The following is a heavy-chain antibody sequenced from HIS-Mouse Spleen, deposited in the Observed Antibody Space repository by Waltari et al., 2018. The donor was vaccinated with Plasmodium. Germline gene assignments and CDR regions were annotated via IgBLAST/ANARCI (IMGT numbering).Heavy chain of an antibody. J-gene: IGHJ6*02. V-gene: IGHV3-30*04. D-gene: IGHD3-3*01. Sequence: QVQLVEPGGGVVQPGRSLRLSCAASGLPFRRYAMTWVRQAPGKGLEWVAVISYDGSNKYYADSVKGRFTISRDNSKNTLYLQMNSLRAEDTAVYYCARLYYDFWSGYYPYGMDVWGQGTTVTVSS. CDR1: GLPFRRYA. CDR2: ISYDGSNK. CDR3: ARLYYDFWSGYYPYGMDV.